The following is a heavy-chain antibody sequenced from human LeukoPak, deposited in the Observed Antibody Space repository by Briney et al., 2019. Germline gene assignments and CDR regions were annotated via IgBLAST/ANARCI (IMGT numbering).Heavy chain of an antibody. D-gene: IGHD1-26*01. CDR2: ISSSSSYI. CDR3: ARAGSGSYPHFDY. Sequence: GGSLRLSCAASGFTFSSYSMNWVRQAPGKGLEWVSSISSSSSYIYYADSVKGRFTTSRDNAKNSPYLQMNSLRAEDTAVYYCARAGSGSYPHFDYWGQGTPVTVSS. V-gene: IGHV3-21*01. J-gene: IGHJ4*02. CDR1: GFTFSSYS.